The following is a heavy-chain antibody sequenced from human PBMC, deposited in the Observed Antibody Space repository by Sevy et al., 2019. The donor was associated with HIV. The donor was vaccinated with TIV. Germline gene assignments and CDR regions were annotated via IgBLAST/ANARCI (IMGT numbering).Heavy chain of an antibody. J-gene: IGHJ4*02. CDR1: GFTFSSYA. CDR2: ISYDGSNK. CDR3: ARDLAAAGTSDY. Sequence: SCAASGFTFSSYAMHWVRQAPGKGLEWVAVISYDGSNKYYPDSVKGRFTISRDNSKNTLYLQMNSLRAEDTAVYYCARDLAAAGTSDYWGQGTLVTVSS. V-gene: IGHV3-30-3*01. D-gene: IGHD6-13*01.